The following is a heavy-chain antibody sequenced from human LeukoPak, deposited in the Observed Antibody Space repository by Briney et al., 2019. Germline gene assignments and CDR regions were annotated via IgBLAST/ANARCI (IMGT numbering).Heavy chain of an antibody. CDR1: GGSFSGYY. CDR3: ARGRVGMVRGVIIKGYYYMDV. CDR2: INHSGST. V-gene: IGHV4-34*01. J-gene: IGHJ6*03. Sequence: PSETLSLTCAVYGGSFSGYYWSWIRPPPGKGLEWIGEINHSGSTNYNPSLKSRVTISVDTSKNQFSLKLSSVTAADTAVYYCARGRVGMVRGVIIKGYYYMDVWGKGTTVTVSS. D-gene: IGHD3-10*01.